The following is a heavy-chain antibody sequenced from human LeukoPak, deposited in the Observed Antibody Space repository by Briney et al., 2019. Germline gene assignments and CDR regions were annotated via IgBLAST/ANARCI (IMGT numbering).Heavy chain of an antibody. D-gene: IGHD3-3*01. CDR3: AAAPLNEFWWKF. Sequence: ASVKVSCKASGYSFTNYDINWVRQAAGQGLEWMGWVNPNSGNAGYSQKFQGRVTMTEDTSTDTAYMHLTNLRPEDAAIYYCAAAPLNEFWWKFWGQGTLVTVSS. CDR2: VNPNSGNA. J-gene: IGHJ4*02. V-gene: IGHV1-8*02. CDR1: GYSFTNYD.